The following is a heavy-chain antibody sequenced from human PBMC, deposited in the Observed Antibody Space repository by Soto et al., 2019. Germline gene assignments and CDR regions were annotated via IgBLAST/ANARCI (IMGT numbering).Heavy chain of an antibody. CDR3: ATSYGSGYRAFDY. J-gene: IGHJ4*02. CDR2: VNPILSMS. D-gene: IGHD3-10*01. Sequence: SVKVSCKASGYTFTSYAMHWVRQAPGQRLEWMGRVNPILSMSNYAQKFQGRVTMTADKSTSTAYMELRSLRSEDTAFYYCATSYGSGYRAFDYWGQGALVTVSS. CDR1: GYTFTSYA. V-gene: IGHV1-69*04.